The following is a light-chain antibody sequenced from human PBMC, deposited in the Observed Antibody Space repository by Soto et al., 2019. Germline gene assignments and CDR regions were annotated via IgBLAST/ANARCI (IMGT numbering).Light chain of an antibody. V-gene: IGKV3-15*01. CDR3: QQYDSWPWA. CDR1: QSVTSN. CDR2: GAS. Sequence: EMVMTQSPATLSVSPGERATLSCRAGQSVTSNLAWYQHKPGQAPRLIIYGASTRATGVPGRFSGSGSGTEFTLTISSLQAEDVAIYYCQQYDSWPWAFGQGTQVEIK. J-gene: IGKJ1*01.